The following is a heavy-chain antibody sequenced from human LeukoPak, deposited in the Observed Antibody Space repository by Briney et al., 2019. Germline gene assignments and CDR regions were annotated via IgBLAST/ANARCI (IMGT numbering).Heavy chain of an antibody. V-gene: IGHV4-39*07. Sequence: TSETLSLTCTVSGGSISSSNYYWGWIRQPPGKGLEWIGSFYYSGSTYYNPSLKSRVTISVDTSKNQFSLKLSSVTAADTAVYYCARELGYDFWSGSIPCDAFDIWGQGTMVTVSS. J-gene: IGHJ3*02. CDR3: ARELGYDFWSGSIPCDAFDI. CDR2: FYYSGST. CDR1: GGSISSSNYY. D-gene: IGHD3-3*01.